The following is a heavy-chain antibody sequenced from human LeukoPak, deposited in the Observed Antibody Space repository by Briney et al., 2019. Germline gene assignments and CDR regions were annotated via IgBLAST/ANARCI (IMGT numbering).Heavy chain of an antibody. CDR3: ARRRGNSSFGAFDI. CDR2: IYYSGST. D-gene: IGHD4-23*01. V-gene: IGHV4-39*01. J-gene: IGHJ3*02. CDR1: GGSISSSSYY. Sequence: PSETLSLTCTVSGGSISSSSYYWGWIRQPPGKGLEWIGSIYYSGSTYYNPSLKSRVTISVDTSKNQFSLKLSSVTAADTAVYYCARRRGNSSFGAFDIWGQGTMVTVSS.